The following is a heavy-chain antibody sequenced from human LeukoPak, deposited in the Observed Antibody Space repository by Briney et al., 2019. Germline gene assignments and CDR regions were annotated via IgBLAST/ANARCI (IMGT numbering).Heavy chain of an antibody. D-gene: IGHD5-24*01. CDR2: ISSSGRTI. Sequence: GGSLRLSCAASGFTFSDYYMSWVRQAPGKGLEWRSYISSSGRTIYYADSVKVRFTVSRDNAQNSLYLQMYSLRAEDTAVYYCTRHHTDGYNFWYWGPGALVTVSS. CDR1: GFTFSDYY. J-gene: IGHJ4*02. CDR3: TRHHTDGYNFWY. V-gene: IGHV3-11*04.